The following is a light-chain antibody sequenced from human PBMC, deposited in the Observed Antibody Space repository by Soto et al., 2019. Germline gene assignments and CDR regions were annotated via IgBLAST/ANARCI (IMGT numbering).Light chain of an antibody. CDR2: GAS. J-gene: IGKJ5*01. CDR3: QKYSSVIT. V-gene: IGKV1-27*01. Sequence: DIQMTQSPSSLSASVGDRVTITCRASQGISSFVAWYQQKPGKVPRLLISGASTLQSGVPSRFSGSGSGTDFNLNITSLQPEDVATYYCQKYSSVITFGQGTRLEIK. CDR1: QGISSF.